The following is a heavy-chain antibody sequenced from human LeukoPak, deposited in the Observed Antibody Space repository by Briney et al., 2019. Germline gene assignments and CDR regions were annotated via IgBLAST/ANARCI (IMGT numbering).Heavy chain of an antibody. J-gene: IGHJ2*01. Sequence: GGSLRLSCAASGFTFSSYAMSWVRQAPGKGLEWVSFISYSGGSTYYADSVKGRFTISRDNSRNTLYLQMNSLRDEDTALYYCAKVEYYDRTGHAFRPWYFDLWGRGTLVTVSS. D-gene: IGHD3-22*01. CDR3: AKVEYYDRTGHAFRPWYFDL. CDR1: GFTFSSYA. V-gene: IGHV3-23*01. CDR2: ISYSGGST.